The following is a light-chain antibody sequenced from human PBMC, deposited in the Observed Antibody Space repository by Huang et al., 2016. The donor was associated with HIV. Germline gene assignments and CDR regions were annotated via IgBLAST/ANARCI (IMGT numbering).Light chain of an antibody. CDR2: AAS. Sequence: EIVMTQSPGTLSVAPGERATLSRRASQNINTNLAWFQQKPGQAPRLLIYAASTRTADVPARFSGSGSRTEFTLTISSLQSEDIAVYYCQQYNDWPRSFGQGTKVEIK. V-gene: IGKV3-15*01. CDR1: QNINTN. CDR3: QQYNDWPRS. J-gene: IGKJ1*01.